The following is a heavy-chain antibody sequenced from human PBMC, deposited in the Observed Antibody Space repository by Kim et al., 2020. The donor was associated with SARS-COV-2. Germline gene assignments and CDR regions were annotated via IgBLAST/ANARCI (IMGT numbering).Heavy chain of an antibody. J-gene: IGHJ4*02. CDR3: ARDRYGPGFYYFDY. CDR2: IWYDGSNK. V-gene: IGHV3-33*01. CDR1: GFTFSSYG. D-gene: IGHD5-18*01. Sequence: GGSLRLSCAASGFTFSSYGMHWVRQAPGKGLEWVAVIWYDGSNKYYADSVKGRFTISRDNSKNTLYLQMNSLRAEDTAVYYCARDRYGPGFYYFDYWGQGTLVPLSS.